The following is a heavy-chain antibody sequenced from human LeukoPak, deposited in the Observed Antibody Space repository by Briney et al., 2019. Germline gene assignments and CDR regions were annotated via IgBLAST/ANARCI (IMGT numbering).Heavy chain of an antibody. CDR1: GFTFSSYD. Sequence: PGGSLRLSCAASGFTFSSYDMTWVRQAPGRGLEWVSSIRPSGDNTYYGDSVKGRFTISRDNSKNTLYLQMNSLRAEDTAIYYCAKTAGYAYGPTRTDYFDYWGQGTLVTVSS. D-gene: IGHD5-18*01. V-gene: IGHV3-23*01. CDR2: IRPSGDNT. CDR3: AKTAGYAYGPTRTDYFDY. J-gene: IGHJ4*02.